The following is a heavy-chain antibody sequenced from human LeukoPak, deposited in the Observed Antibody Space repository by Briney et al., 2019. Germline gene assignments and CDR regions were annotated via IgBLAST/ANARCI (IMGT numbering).Heavy chain of an antibody. CDR2: ISSSSSYI. J-gene: IGHJ4*02. V-gene: IGHV3-21*01. Sequence: GGSLRLSCAASGFTFSSYSMNWVRQAPGKGLEWVSSISSSSSYIYYADSVKGRFTISRDNAKNSLYLQMNSLRAEDTAVYYCATLLDLLYYFDYWGQGTLVTVSS. CDR1: GFTFSSYS. D-gene: IGHD1-7*01. CDR3: ATLLDLLYYFDY.